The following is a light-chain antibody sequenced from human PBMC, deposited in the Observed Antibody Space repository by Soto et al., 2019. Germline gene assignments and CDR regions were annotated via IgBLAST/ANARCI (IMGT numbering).Light chain of an antibody. CDR1: QRVGSSY. V-gene: IGKV3-20*01. CDR2: GAS. Sequence: IVLTPSPGTLSLSPGERATLSCRASQRVGSSYLAWYQQKPGQAPRLLIYGASSRATGSPDRFSGSGSGTDLTLTISRLEPEDFAVYYCQHYGSSSYTFGQGTKLEIK. CDR3: QHYGSSSYT. J-gene: IGKJ2*01.